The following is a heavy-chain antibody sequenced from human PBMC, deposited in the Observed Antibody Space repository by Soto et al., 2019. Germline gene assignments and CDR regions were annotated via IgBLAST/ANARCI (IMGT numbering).Heavy chain of an antibody. V-gene: IGHV1-18*04. CDR3: ARLGGCSGGSCSLGYGMDV. Sequence: QVQLVQSGAEVKKPGASVKVSCKASGYTFTSYGISWVRQAPGQGLEWMGWISAYNGNTNYAQKLQGRVTMTTDTSTSTDYLELRSLRSDDTAVYYCARLGGCSGGSCSLGYGMDVWGQGTTVTVSS. CDR1: GYTFTSYG. D-gene: IGHD2-15*01. CDR2: ISAYNGNT. J-gene: IGHJ6*02.